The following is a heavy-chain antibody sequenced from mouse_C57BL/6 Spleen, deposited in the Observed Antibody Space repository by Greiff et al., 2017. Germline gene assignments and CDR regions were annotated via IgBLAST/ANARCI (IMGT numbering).Heavy chain of an antibody. Sequence: QVQLQQSGAELVKPGASVKLSCMASGFTFTSYWITWVHQSPGQGLEWIGQILPGCGSTNYNEKVKGKATFTADTSSNTAYMQLSSLTTEDSAIYYCAREGSPGYAVDYWGQGTLVTVSA. J-gene: IGHJ3*01. CDR1: GFTFTSYW. D-gene: IGHD3-2*02. CDR3: AREGSPGYAVDY. V-gene: IGHV1-9*01. CDR2: ILPGCGST.